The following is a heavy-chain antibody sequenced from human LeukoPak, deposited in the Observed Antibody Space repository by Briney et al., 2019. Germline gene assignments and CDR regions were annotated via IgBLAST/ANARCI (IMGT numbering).Heavy chain of an antibody. Sequence: PSETLSLTCTVSGGSISAYHWSWIRQPPGKGLEWIGYIYYSGSTSYNPSLKSRVTISVDTSKNQFSLKLSSVTAADTAVYYCARSGMATNNAFDIWGQGTMVTVSS. CDR2: IYYSGST. CDR1: GGSISAYH. D-gene: IGHD5-24*01. J-gene: IGHJ3*02. CDR3: ARSGMATNNAFDI. V-gene: IGHV4-59*08.